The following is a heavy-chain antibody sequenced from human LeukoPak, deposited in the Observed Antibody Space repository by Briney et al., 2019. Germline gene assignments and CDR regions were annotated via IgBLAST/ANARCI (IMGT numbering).Heavy chain of an antibody. CDR2: IYYSGST. D-gene: IGHD3-22*01. J-gene: IGHJ4*02. CDR1: GGSISSYY. Sequence: SETLSLTCTVFGGSISSYYWSWIRQPPGKGLEWIGYIYYSGSTNYNPSLKSRVTISVDTSKNQFSLKLSSVTAADTAVYYCARAPTYYYDSSGWFYDYWGQGTLVTVSS. V-gene: IGHV4-59*01. CDR3: ARAPTYYYDSSGWFYDY.